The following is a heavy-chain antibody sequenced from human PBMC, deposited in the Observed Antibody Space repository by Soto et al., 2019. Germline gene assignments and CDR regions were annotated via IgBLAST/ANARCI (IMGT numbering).Heavy chain of an antibody. D-gene: IGHD3-9*01. CDR2: IWYDGSNE. CDR1: GFTFSRYG. CDR3: AREDLSGTGYSDF. V-gene: IGHV3-33*01. Sequence: PGGSLRLSCAASGFTFSRYGMHWVRQAPGKGLEWVAFIWYDGSNEYYADSLKGRFTISRDNSKNSLYLQMNSLRAEDTALYYCAREDLSGTGYSDFWGQGTLVTVSS. J-gene: IGHJ4*02.